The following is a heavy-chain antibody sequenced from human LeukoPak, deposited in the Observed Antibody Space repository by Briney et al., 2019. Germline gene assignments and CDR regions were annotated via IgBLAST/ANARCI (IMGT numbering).Heavy chain of an antibody. CDR1: GYTFTSYY. CDR3: ARALTRLRFLEWLLFEHWFDP. J-gene: IGHJ5*02. Sequence: GASVKVSCKASGYTFTSYYMHWVRPAPGQGLEWMGIINPSGGSTSYAQKFQGRVTMTRDTSTSTVYMELSSLRSEDTAVYYCARALTRLRFLEWLLFEHWFDPWGQGTLVTVSS. V-gene: IGHV1-46*01. D-gene: IGHD3-3*01. CDR2: INPSGGST.